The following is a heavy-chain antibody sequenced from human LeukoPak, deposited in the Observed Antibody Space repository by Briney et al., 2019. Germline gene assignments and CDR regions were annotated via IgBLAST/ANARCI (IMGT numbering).Heavy chain of an antibody. V-gene: IGHV4-34*01. J-gene: IGHJ4*02. CDR1: GGSFSGYY. CDR2: INHSGST. CDR3: ARSMGGFGVVTPFDY. D-gene: IGHD3-3*01. Sequence: SETLSLTCAVYGGSFSGYYWSWIRQPPGKGLEWIGEINHSGSTNYNPSPKSRVTISVDTSKNQFSLKLSSVTAADTAVYYCARSMGGFGVVTPFDYWGQGTLVTVSS.